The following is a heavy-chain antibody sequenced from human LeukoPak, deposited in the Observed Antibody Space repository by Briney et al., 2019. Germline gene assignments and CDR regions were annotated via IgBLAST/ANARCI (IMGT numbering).Heavy chain of an antibody. CDR2: INAGNGNT. CDR3: ARFLGGSYGMDV. V-gene: IGHV1-3*01. D-gene: IGHD1-26*01. Sequence: IGWINAGNGNTKFSPKFQGRVTITRDTSASTAYMELSSLRSEDTAVYYCARFLGGSYGMDVWGQGTTVTVSS. J-gene: IGHJ6*02.